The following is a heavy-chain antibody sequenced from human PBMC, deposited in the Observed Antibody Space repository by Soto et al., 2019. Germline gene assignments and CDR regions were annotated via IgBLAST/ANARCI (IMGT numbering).Heavy chain of an antibody. Sequence: GGSLGLSCAASGFTFSSYSMNWVRQAPGKGLEWVSYISSSSTIYYADPVKGRFTISRDNAKNSLYLQMNSLRAEDTAVYYCARFGWERYSSGSFDYWGQGTLVTVSS. D-gene: IGHD6-25*01. CDR1: GFTFSSYS. J-gene: IGHJ4*02. CDR3: ARFGWERYSSGSFDY. V-gene: IGHV3-48*01. CDR2: ISSSSTI.